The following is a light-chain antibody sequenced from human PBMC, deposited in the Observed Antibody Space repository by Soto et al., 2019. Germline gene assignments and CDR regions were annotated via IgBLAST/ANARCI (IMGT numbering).Light chain of an antibody. V-gene: IGLV2-14*01. CDR3: NSYTNSCTLYV. Sequence: QSVLTQPASVSGSPGQSVTLSCTGTSCDVGGDNYVCWYKQLPGEAPQLMIYEITNRPSGVPDRFSGSKSGTSASLAISGLQAEDEADYYCNSYTNSCTLYVFGTGTKLTVL. CDR2: EIT. J-gene: IGLJ1*01. CDR1: SCDVGGDNY.